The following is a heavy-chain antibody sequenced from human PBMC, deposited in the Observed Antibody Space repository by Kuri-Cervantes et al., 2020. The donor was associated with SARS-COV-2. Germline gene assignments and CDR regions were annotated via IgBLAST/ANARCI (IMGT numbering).Heavy chain of an antibody. CDR1: GYTFSSYS. D-gene: IGHD2-2*01. CDR2: ISSSSSYI. Sequence: GESLKISCAASGYTFSSYSMNWVRQAPGKGLEWVSSISSSSSYIYYADSVKGRFTISRDNAKNSLYLQMNSLRAEDTAVYYCARDLGYCSSTSCYEGHYMDVWGKGTTVTVFS. V-gene: IGHV3-21*01. J-gene: IGHJ6*03. CDR3: ARDLGYCSSTSCYEGHYMDV.